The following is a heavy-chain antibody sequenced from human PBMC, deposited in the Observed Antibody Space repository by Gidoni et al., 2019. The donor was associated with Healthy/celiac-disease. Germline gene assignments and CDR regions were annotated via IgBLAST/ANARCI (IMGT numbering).Heavy chain of an antibody. CDR2: FDSEDGEI. CDR1: GYTLPELS. J-gene: IGHJ3*02. V-gene: IGHV1-24*01. CDR3: ATVGPLHYGAVDDAFDI. D-gene: IGHD4-17*01. Sequence: QVQLVQSGAEVMTPGASVKVSCKVSGYTLPELSMHWARQAPGKGLEWMGGFDSEDGEIIYAKKFQGRVTMTEDTTTDTAYMELSSLRSEEAAVYYCATVGPLHYGAVDDAFDIWGQGTMITVSS.